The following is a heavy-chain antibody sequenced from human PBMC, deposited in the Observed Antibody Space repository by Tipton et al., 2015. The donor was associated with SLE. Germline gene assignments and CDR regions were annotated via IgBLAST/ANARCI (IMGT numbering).Heavy chain of an antibody. J-gene: IGHJ4*02. D-gene: IGHD3-10*01. CDR2: MSYDGSDK. CDR3: ARDGGWFGDLPSDF. CDR1: GFTFSSYA. V-gene: IGHV3-30*04. Sequence: SLRLSCAASGFTFSSYALHWVRQAPGKGLEWVAVMSYDGSDKYYADSVKGRFTISRDNSKNTLYLEMKSLRVEDTAMYYCARDGGWFGDLPSDFWGQGTLVTVSS.